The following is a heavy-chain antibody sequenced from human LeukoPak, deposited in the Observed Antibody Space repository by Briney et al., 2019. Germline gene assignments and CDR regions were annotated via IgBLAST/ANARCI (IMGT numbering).Heavy chain of an antibody. V-gene: IGHV4-31*03. J-gene: IGHJ4*02. CDR2: ISYSGSA. D-gene: IGHD6-25*01. CDR3: ARGHQRLYYFDY. CDR1: GDSISNGDFY. Sequence: SQTLSLTCTVSGDSISNGDFYWSWIRQHPGEGLEWIGHISYSGSAYYHPSLKSRVTISVDTSKNQFSLKLSSVTAADTAVYYCARGHQRLYYFDYWGQGTLVTVSS.